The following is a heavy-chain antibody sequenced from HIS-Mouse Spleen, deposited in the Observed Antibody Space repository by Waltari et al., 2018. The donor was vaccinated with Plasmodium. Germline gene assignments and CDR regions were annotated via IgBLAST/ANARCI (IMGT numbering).Heavy chain of an antibody. CDR1: GFTFSSYW. D-gene: IGHD3-3*01. V-gene: IGHV3-74*01. Sequence: EVQLVESGGGLVQPGGSLRLSCAASGFTFSSYWMHWVRQAPGKGLVWVSRINSDGISTSYADSVKGRFTISRDNAKNTLYLQMNSLRAEDTAVYYCARVGDFWSGYCNDYWGQGTLVTVSS. J-gene: IGHJ4*02. CDR3: ARVGDFWSGYCNDY. CDR2: INSDGIST.